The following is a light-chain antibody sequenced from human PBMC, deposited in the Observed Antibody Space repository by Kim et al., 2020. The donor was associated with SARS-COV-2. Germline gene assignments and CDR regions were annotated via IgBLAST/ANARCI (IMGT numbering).Light chain of an antibody. J-gene: IGLJ3*02. CDR1: TSNIGSNA. CDR3: TAWDNSLHGRV. V-gene: IGLV1-44*01. Sequence: QSVLTQPPSASGTPGQRVTISCSGSTSNIGSNAVNWYQHLPGTAPRLLIYTNNQRPSGVPDRFSGSKSGTTASLAISGLQSEDEADYYCTAWDNSLHGRVSGGGTKLTVL. CDR2: TNN.